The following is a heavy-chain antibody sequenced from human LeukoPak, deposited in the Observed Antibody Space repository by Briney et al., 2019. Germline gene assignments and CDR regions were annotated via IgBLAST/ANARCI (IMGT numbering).Heavy chain of an antibody. V-gene: IGHV3-30*02. CDR3: ARSYYYVSSGTPDY. J-gene: IGHJ4*02. D-gene: IGHD3-22*01. Sequence: GGSLRLSCAASGFTFNTYGMHWVRRAPGKGLEWVAFTRHDGSNDYYTDSVKGRFTISRDNSKNTLYLQMNSLRAEDTAVYYCARSYYYVSSGTPDYWGQGTLVTVSS. CDR1: GFTFNTYG. CDR2: TRHDGSND.